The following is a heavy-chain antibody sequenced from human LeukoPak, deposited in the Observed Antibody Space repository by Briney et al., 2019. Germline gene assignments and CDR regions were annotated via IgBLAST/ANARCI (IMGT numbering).Heavy chain of an antibody. V-gene: IGHV4-59*08. J-gene: IGHJ4*02. CDR2: IYDSGST. D-gene: IGHD6-19*01. Sequence: KASETLSLTCTVSGASISSYYWSWTRQPPGKGLEWIAYIYDSGSTNYNPSLKSRVTTSVDTSKNQFSLMLSSVTAADTAVYFCARHGGGWSFDYWGQGTLVTVSS. CDR3: ARHGGGWSFDY. CDR1: GASISSYY.